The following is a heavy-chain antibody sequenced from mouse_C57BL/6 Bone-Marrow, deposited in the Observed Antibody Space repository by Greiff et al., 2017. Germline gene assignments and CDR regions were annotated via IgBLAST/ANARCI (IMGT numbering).Heavy chain of an antibody. V-gene: IGHV1-55*01. Sequence: QVQLQQPGAELVKPGASVKMSCKASGYTFTSYWITWVKQRPGQGLEWIGDIYPGSGSTNYNEKFKSKATLTVDTSSSTAYMQLSSLTSADSAVYYCARPYYGSYWYYDVWGTGTTVPVSA. CDR3: ARPYYGSYWYYDV. CDR2: IYPGSGST. J-gene: IGHJ1*03. D-gene: IGHD2-10*01. CDR1: GYTFTSYW.